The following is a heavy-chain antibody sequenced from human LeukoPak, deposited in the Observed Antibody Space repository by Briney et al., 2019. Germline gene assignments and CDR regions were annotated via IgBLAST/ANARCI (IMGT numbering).Heavy chain of an antibody. CDR1: GGSISGDDYY. CDR2: SYYSGRT. J-gene: IGHJ5*02. Sequence: PSESLTLTCTVSGGSISGDDYYWSWIRQPPGKGLEWIGFSYYSGRTYDKPSLKSRVTISMDTYKNHFSLRLSSVTAADTVVYYCARCPSPGWFDPWGQGTLVTVSS. CDR3: ARCPSPGWFDP. V-gene: IGHV4-30-4*08.